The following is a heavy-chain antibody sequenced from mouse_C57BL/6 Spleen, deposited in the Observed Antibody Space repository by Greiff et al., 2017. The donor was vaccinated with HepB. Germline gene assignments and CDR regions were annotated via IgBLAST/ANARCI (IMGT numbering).Heavy chain of an antibody. J-gene: IGHJ2*01. D-gene: IGHD4-1*01. V-gene: IGHV1-15*01. CDR2: IDPETGGT. Sequence: VQLQQSGAELVRPGASVTLSCKASGYTFTDYEMHWVKQTPVHGLEWIGAIDPETGGTAYNQKFKGKAILTADKSSSTAYMELRSLTSEDSAVYYGTRSWDVPDYWGQGTTLTVSS. CDR1: GYTFTDYE. CDR3: TRSWDVPDY.